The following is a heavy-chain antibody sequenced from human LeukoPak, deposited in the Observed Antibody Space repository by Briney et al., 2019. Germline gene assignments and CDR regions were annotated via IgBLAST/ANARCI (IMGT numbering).Heavy chain of an antibody. Sequence: PSETLSLTCTVSGGSISSNSFYWDWIRQPPGKGLEWIGTISYSGTTDYNPSLRSRVTISVDTSKNQFSLKLSSVTAADTAVYFCARRPKAPLRTDYWGQGTPVIVSS. J-gene: IGHJ4*02. V-gene: IGHV4-39*01. CDR1: GGSISSNSFY. CDR3: ARRPKAPLRTDY. D-gene: IGHD1-1*01. CDR2: ISYSGTT.